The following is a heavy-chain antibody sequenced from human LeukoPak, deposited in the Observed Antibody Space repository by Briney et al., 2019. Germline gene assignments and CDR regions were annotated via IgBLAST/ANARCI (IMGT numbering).Heavy chain of an antibody. CDR2: ISAYNGNT. V-gene: IGHV1-18*01. D-gene: IGHD3-3*01. CDR1: GYTFTSYG. J-gene: IGHJ4*02. CDR3: ARAGRSGDFWSGYYNDY. Sequence: ASVKVSCKASGYTFTSYGISWVRQAPGQGLEWMGWISAYNGNTNYAQKLQGRVTMTTDTSTSTAYMELRSLRSDDTAVYYCARAGRSGDFWSGYYNDYWGQGTLVTVSS.